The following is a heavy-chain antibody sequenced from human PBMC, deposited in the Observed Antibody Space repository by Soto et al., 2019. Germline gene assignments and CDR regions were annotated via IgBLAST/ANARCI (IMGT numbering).Heavy chain of an antibody. J-gene: IGHJ4*02. Sequence: QVQLVESGGGVVQPGRSLRLSCAASGLTFSGSAMHWVRQGPGKGLEWVAVISYDGSNKYYTASVKGRFTISRDNSKITLYLQMDSLRAEDTATYYCVRAQSGYCSSGSCYSGFDYWCQGTLVTVSS. CDR1: GLTFSGSA. CDR2: ISYDGSNK. CDR3: VRAQSGYCSSGSCYSGFDY. V-gene: IGHV3-30*04. D-gene: IGHD2-15*01.